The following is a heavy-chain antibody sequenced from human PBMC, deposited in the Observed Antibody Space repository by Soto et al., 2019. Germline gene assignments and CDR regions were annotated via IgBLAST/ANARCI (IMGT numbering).Heavy chain of an antibody. CDR3: ARGGYSSTWSNLLDRSGLDV. Sequence: QVQLVQSGAEAKKPGSSVKVSCKTSGGTFSSYAISWVRQAPGQGLEWMRGIVPLFRTTNYAQKFQGRVTITADTFTYTVYMELSGLRSGDTAVYYCARGGYSSTWSNLLDRSGLDVWGQGTTVTVSS. CDR2: IVPLFRTT. J-gene: IGHJ6*02. V-gene: IGHV1-69*06. CDR1: GGTFSSYA. D-gene: IGHD6-13*01.